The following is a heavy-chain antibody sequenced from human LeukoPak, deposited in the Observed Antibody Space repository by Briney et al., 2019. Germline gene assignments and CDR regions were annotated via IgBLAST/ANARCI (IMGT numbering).Heavy chain of an antibody. J-gene: IGHJ3*02. CDR3: AKGSTFYYYDSSGFFGDAFDI. CDR2: IRFDGNNK. D-gene: IGHD3-22*01. V-gene: IGHV3-30*02. CDR1: GFTFSSYG. Sequence: PGGSLRLSCAASGFTFSSYGMSWVRQAPGKGLEWVSFIRFDGNNKYYADSVKGRFTISRDNSNNTLYLQMNSLRAEDTAVYYCAKGSTFYYYDSSGFFGDAFDIWGQGTMVTVSS.